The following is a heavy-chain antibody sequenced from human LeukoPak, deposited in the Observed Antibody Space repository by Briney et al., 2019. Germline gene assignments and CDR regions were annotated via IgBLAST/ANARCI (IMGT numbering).Heavy chain of an antibody. V-gene: IGHV4-59*01. CDR2: IYYNGNT. CDR1: GASISSSY. D-gene: IGHD3-22*01. J-gene: IGHJ3*02. CDR3: VRGNYDNRGYSNAFDI. Sequence: SGTLSLTCTVSGASISSSYWSWVRQPPGKRLEWIGFIYYNGNTNSNPSLRSRVTISADTSKNQFSLKLTSVTAADTAVYYCVRGNYDNRGYSNAFDIWGQGAMVTVSS.